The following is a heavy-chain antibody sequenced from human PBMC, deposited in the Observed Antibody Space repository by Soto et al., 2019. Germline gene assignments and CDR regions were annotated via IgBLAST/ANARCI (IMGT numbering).Heavy chain of an antibody. CDR3: AKGGSGNYLTYYYYYGMDV. CDR1: GFTFSNNG. Sequence: LRLSCAASGFTFSNNGMHWVRQAPGKGLERVAVISYDGNNKYYADSVKGRFTISRDNSKNTVYLEMNNLRAEDTAMYYCAKGGSGNYLTYYYYYGMDVWGQGTTVTVSS. D-gene: IGHD3-22*01. CDR2: ISYDGNNK. J-gene: IGHJ6*02. V-gene: IGHV3-30*18.